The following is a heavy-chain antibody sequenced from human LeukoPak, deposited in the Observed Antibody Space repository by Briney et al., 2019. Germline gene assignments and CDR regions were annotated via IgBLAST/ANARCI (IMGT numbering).Heavy chain of an antibody. CDR2: IKQDGSEK. Sequence: GGSLRLSCAASGFTFSSYWMSWVRQAPGKGLEGVANIKQDGSEKYYVDSVKGGFTIYRDNAKNSLYLQMNSLRAEDTAVYYCAREKRLIAAAPRFDPWGQGTLVTVSS. V-gene: IGHV3-7*01. CDR1: GFTFSSYW. CDR3: AREKRLIAAAPRFDP. J-gene: IGHJ5*02. D-gene: IGHD6-13*01.